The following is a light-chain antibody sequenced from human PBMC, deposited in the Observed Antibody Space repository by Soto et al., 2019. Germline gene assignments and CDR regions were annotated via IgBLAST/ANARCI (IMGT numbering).Light chain of an antibody. Sequence: QSVLTQRPSVSEAQGQKVTISFSGSSSNIGGNSVSWYQQLPGTAPKLLIYDDNKRPSGIPDRFSGSKSGTSATLGITGFQTGDEADYYCGSWDSSLSAYVLGTGTKVTVL. J-gene: IGLJ1*01. CDR2: DDN. V-gene: IGLV1-51*01. CDR1: SSNIGGNS. CDR3: GSWDSSLSAYV.